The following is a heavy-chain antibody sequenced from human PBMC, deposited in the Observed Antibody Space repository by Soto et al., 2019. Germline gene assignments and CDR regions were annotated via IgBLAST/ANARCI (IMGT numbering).Heavy chain of an antibody. D-gene: IGHD6-19*01. CDR1: GGSISSYY. V-gene: IGHV4-59*12. CDR2: IYYSGST. Sequence: SETLSLTCTVSGGSISSYYWSWIRQPPGKGLEWIGYIYYSGSTNYNPSLKSRVTISVDTSKNQFSLKLSSVTAADTAVYYCAREALGVAGTKGNFDYWGQGTLVTVSS. CDR3: AREALGVAGTKGNFDY. J-gene: IGHJ4*02.